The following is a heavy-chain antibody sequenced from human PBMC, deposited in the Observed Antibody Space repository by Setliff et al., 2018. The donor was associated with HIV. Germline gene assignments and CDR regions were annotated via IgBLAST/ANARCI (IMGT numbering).Heavy chain of an antibody. V-gene: IGHV3-7*02. CDR2: RKEDGSER. J-gene: IGHJ5*02. CDR3: ATFCDHYEAPNWFDP. Sequence: PGGSLRLSCVGSGLTLSAYWMTWVRQGPGKGLEWVANRKEDGSERYYVDSVKGRFTISRDNAKNSLYLQMDSLRVEDTAVYYCATFCDHYEAPNWFDPWGQGTLVTVSS. CDR1: GLTLSAYW. D-gene: IGHD3-22*01.